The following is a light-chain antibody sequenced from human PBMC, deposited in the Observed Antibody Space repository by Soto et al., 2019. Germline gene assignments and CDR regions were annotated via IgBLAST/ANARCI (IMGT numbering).Light chain of an antibody. Sequence: QSVLTQPPSASGTPGQRVTISCSGSSSNIGSNYVYWYQQLPGTVPQLLIYRNSERPSGVPDRFSGSKSGTSASLAISGLRSEGEADYYCAAWDDSLSGVVFGGGTKVTVL. V-gene: IGLV1-47*01. CDR1: SSNIGSNY. J-gene: IGLJ2*01. CDR3: AAWDDSLSGVV. CDR2: RNS.